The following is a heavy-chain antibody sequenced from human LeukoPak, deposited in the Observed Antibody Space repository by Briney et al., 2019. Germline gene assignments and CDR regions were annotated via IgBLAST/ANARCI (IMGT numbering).Heavy chain of an antibody. J-gene: IGHJ6*02. CDR1: GFTFSTYA. Sequence: GGSLRPSCAASGFTFSTYAVNWVRQAPGKGLEWVSTISGRGDSTYHADSVKGRFTTSRDNSKDTLYLQMSSVRVDDTAVYYCARVRRPYYYYYGMDVWGQGTTVTVSS. CDR3: ARVRRPYYYYYGMDV. V-gene: IGHV3-23*01. CDR2: ISGRGDST.